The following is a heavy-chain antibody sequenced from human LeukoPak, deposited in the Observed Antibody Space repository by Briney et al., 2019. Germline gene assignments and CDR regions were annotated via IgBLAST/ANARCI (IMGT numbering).Heavy chain of an antibody. CDR2: ISWNSGSI. Sequence: PGRSLRLSCAASGFTFDDYAMHWVRQAPGKGLEWVSGISWNSGSIGYADSVKGRFTISRDNAKNSLYLQMNSLRAEDTAVYYCAKSHSSASNFDYWGQGTLVTVSS. CDR1: GFTFDDYA. J-gene: IGHJ4*02. CDR3: AKSHSSASNFDY. V-gene: IGHV3-9*01. D-gene: IGHD6-6*01.